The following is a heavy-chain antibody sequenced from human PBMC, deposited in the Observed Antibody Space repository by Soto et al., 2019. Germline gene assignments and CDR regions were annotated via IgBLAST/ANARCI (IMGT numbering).Heavy chain of an antibody. D-gene: IGHD6-19*01. V-gene: IGHV1-18*01. J-gene: IGHJ4*02. CDR3: AREWDNKSEHSSGWYDDF. Sequence: QVQLVQSGAEVKKPGASVKVSCKASGYTFSSYGISWVRQAPGQGLEWMGWISGYSGHTYYAQKFQGRVTMTTDTSTHTVYMELRSLRSDDTAVYYCAREWDNKSEHSSGWYDDFWGQGTLVTVSS. CDR1: GYTFSSYG. CDR2: ISGYSGHT.